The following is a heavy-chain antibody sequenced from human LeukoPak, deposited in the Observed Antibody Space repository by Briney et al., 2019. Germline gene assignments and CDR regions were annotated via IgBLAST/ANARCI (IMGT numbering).Heavy chain of an antibody. CDR3: ERGCSFGSCARIPDY. D-gene: IGHD2-15*01. CDR2: ITGSGGIT. J-gene: IGHJ4*02. CDR1: GFTFSSFG. Sequence: GGSLRLSCAASGFTFSSFGMTWVRQAPGKGLEWVSTITGSGGITYYADSVKGRFTISRDNSKNTLYLQVNSLRAEDTAVYAKERGCSFGSCARIPDYWGQGTLVTVSS. V-gene: IGHV3-23*01.